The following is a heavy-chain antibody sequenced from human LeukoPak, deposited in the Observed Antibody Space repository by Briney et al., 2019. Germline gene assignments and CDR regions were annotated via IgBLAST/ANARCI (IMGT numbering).Heavy chain of an antibody. J-gene: IGHJ4*02. Sequence: SQTLSLTCTVSGGSISSGGYYWNWIRQPPGKGLEWIGYIYYSGSTNYNPSLKSRVTISVDTSKNQFSLKLSSVTAADTAVYYCARAAYSGSYHSDYWGQGTLVTVSS. CDR3: ARAAYSGSYHSDY. V-gene: IGHV4-61*08. D-gene: IGHD1-26*01. CDR1: GGSISSGGYY. CDR2: IYYSGST.